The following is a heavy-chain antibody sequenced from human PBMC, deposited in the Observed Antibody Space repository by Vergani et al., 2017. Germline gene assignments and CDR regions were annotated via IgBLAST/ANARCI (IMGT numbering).Heavy chain of an antibody. CDR2: IYYSGST. Sequence: QVQLQESGPGLVKPSETLSLTCTVSGGSISSYYWSWIRQPPGKGLEWIGYIYYSGSTNYNPSLKSRVTISVDTSKNQFSLRLSSVTAADTAEYYCARDLSYDSALEECYCCGMDVWGQGTTVTVSS. V-gene: IGHV4-59*01. J-gene: IGHJ6*02. D-gene: IGHD3-10*01. CDR1: GGSISSYY. CDR3: ARDLSYDSALEECYCCGMDV.